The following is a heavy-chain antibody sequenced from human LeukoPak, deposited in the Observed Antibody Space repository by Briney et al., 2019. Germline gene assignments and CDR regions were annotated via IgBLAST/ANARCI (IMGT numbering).Heavy chain of an antibody. J-gene: IGHJ5*02. CDR2: MNPNSGNT. CDR3: ARDIAGSTKGGWFDT. D-gene: IGHD1-7*01. Sequence: ASVKVSCKASGYTFTNYDINWVRQATGQGLEWMGWMNPNSGNTGYAQKFQGRVTMTRNTSISTAYMELSSLRSEDTALYYCARDIAGSTKGGWFDTWGQGTPVTVSS. CDR1: GYTFTNYD. V-gene: IGHV1-8*01.